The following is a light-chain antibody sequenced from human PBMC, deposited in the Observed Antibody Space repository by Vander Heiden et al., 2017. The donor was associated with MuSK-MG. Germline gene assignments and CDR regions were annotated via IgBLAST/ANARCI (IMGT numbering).Light chain of an antibody. Sequence: DIQMTQSPSSLSASVGDRVTITCRASQSISSYLNWYQQKPGKAPKLLIYAASSLQSGVPSRLSGSGSGTDFTLTISRLKPEDFATYYCQQSDSTPRGFGQGTRLEIK. V-gene: IGKV1-39*01. CDR2: AAS. CDR3: QQSDSTPRG. CDR1: QSISSY. J-gene: IGKJ5*01.